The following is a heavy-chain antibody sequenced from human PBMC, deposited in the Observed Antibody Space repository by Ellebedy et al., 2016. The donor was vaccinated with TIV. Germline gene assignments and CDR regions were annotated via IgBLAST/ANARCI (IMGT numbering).Heavy chain of an antibody. CDR2: ISSSSSYI. V-gene: IGHV3-21*04. Sequence: GESLKISCAASGFTLSSYSMNWVRQAPGKGLEWVSSISSSSSYIYYADSVKGRFTISRDNSKNTLYLQMNSLRAEDTAVYYCARDLGYGDFAYWGQGTLVTVSS. CDR1: GFTLSSYS. D-gene: IGHD4-17*01. J-gene: IGHJ4*02. CDR3: ARDLGYGDFAY.